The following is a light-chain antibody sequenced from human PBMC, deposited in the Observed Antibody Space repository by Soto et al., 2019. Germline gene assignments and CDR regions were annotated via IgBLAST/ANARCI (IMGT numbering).Light chain of an antibody. V-gene: IGLV1-44*01. CDR2: SNN. CDR1: SSNIGSNT. CDR3: AAWDDSLNEV. Sequence: QSVLPQPPSASGTPGQRVTISCSGSSSNIGSNTVNWYQQLPGTAPKLLIYSNNQRPSGVPDRFSGSKSGTSASLAISGLQSEYEADYYCAAWDDSLNEVFGTGTKVTVL. J-gene: IGLJ1*01.